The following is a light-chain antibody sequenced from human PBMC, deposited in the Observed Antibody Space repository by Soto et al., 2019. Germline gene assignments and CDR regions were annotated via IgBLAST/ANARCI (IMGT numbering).Light chain of an antibody. J-gene: IGKJ2*02. CDR1: QNIDRW. CDR2: KAS. CDR3: QQYNSYCT. V-gene: IGKV1-5*03. Sequence: DFQMTQSPSTLSASVGDRVTITCRASQNIDRWLAWYQQKPGKAPQLLIYKASTLQSGVPSRFSGSGSGTEFTLTPSRLQAADFATYYCQQYNSYCTFGQGTKVDIK.